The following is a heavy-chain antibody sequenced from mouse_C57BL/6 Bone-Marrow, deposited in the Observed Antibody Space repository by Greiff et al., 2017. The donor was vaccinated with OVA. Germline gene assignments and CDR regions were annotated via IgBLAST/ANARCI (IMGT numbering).Heavy chain of an antibody. CDR3: ARDQGHFDY. J-gene: IGHJ2*01. D-gene: IGHD3-2*02. CDR1: GFTFSDYY. CDR2: INSDGSST. Sequence: EVHLVESEGGLVQPGSSMKLSCTASGFTFSDYYMAWVRQVPEKGLEWVANINSDGSSTYYLDSLKSRFIISRDNAKNILYLQMSSLKSEDTATYYCARDQGHFDYWGQGTTLTVSA. V-gene: IGHV5-16*01.